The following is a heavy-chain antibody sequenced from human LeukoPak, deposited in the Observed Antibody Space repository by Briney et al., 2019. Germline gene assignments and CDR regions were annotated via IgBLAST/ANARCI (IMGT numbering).Heavy chain of an antibody. D-gene: IGHD6-19*01. CDR2: ISGSGGST. V-gene: IGHV3-23*01. Sequence: GGSLRLSCAASGFTFSSYSMSWVRQAPGKGLEWVSAISGSGGSTYYADSVKGRFTISRDNSKNTLYLQMNSLRAEDTAVYYCAKGIAVADLFDYWGQGTLVTVSS. CDR3: AKGIAVADLFDY. J-gene: IGHJ4*02. CDR1: GFTFSSYS.